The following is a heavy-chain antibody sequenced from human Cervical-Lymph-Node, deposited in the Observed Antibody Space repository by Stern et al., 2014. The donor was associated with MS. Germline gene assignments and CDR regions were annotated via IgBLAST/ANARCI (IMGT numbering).Heavy chain of an antibody. J-gene: IGHJ4*02. CDR1: GYSFSGCF. Sequence: VQLVESGAEVKKPGASVKVSCKTSGYSFSGCFMHWVRQAPGQGLEWMGWINPNTGATNYAQRFQGRVTMTRDTSTRAAYMELTRLTSDDTALYYCARAGPSSYGSGSYHSSAYWGQGTLVTVSS. D-gene: IGHD3-10*01. CDR2: INPNTGAT. V-gene: IGHV1-2*02. CDR3: ARAGPSSYGSGSYHSSAY.